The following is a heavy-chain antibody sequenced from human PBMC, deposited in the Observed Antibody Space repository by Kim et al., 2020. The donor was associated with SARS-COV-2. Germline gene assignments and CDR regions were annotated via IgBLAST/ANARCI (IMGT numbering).Heavy chain of an antibody. J-gene: IGHJ6*02. CDR3: ARDPRYYYGSGAYYYYYYGMDV. Sequence: SETLSLTCTVSGGSISSYYWSWIRQPPGKGLEWIGYIYYSGSTNYNPSLKSRVTISVDTSKNQFSLKLSSVTAADTAVYYCARDPRYYYGSGAYYYYYYGMDVWGQGTTVTVSS. D-gene: IGHD3-10*01. CDR1: GGSISSYY. CDR2: IYYSGST. V-gene: IGHV4-59*01.